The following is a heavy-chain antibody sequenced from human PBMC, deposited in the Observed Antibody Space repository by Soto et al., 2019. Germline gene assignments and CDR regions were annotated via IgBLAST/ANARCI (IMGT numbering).Heavy chain of an antibody. J-gene: IGHJ4*02. CDR3: AKEMGDIVLMVYTRSQYFDY. D-gene: IGHD2-8*01. CDR1: GFTVSSKY. Sequence: GGSLRLSCAASGFTVSSKYMSWVRQAPGKGLEWVSLIQSGGPTYYADSVKGRFTISRDTSKNTLYLQMNSLRAEDTAVYYCAKEMGDIVLMVYTRSQYFDYWGQGTLVTVSS. V-gene: IGHV3-66*01. CDR2: IQSGGPT.